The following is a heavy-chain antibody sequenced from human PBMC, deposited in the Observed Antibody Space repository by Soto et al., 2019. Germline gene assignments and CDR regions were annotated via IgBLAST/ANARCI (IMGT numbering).Heavy chain of an antibody. CDR3: ARARATIAAAAIFDC. V-gene: IGHV4-4*02. Sequence: SETLSLTCAVSGGSIGTSNWWSWVRQPPGKGLEWIGEVYRTGSTNYNPSLESRLTISVDKSKNQLSLKLTSVTAADTAVYYCARARATIAAAAIFDCWGQGTLVT. D-gene: IGHD6-13*01. CDR1: GGSIGTSNW. CDR2: VYRTGST. J-gene: IGHJ4*02.